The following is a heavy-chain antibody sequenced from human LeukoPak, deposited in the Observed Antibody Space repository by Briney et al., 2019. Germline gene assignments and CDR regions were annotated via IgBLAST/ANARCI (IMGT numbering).Heavy chain of an antibody. CDR1: GFTFSDYY. J-gene: IGHJ6*02. CDR2: ISSSSSYT. CDR3: ARRDCSSTSCSFYYYYGMDV. D-gene: IGHD2-2*01. Sequence: GGSLRLSCAASGFTFSDYYMSWIRQAPGKGLEWVSYISSSSSYTNYADSVKGRFTISRDNAKNSLYLQMNSLRAEDTAVYYCARRDCSSTSCSFYYYYGMDVWGQGTTVTVSS. V-gene: IGHV3-11*06.